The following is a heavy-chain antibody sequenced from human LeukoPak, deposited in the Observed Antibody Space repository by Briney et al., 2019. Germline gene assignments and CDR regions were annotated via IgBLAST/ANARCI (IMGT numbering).Heavy chain of an antibody. CDR3: ARLRHGYGLDY. D-gene: IGHD1-1*01. CDR1: GGSISSYY. CDR2: IYYSGST. Sequence: SETLSLTCTVSGGSISSYYWSWIRQPPGKGLEWIGYIYYSGSTNYNPSLKSRVTISVDTSKNQFSLKLTSVTAADTAVYYCARLRHGYGLDYWGQGTLVTVSS. J-gene: IGHJ4*02. V-gene: IGHV4-59*01.